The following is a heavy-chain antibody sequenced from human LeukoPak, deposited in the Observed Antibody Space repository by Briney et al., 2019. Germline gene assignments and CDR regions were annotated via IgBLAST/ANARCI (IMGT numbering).Heavy chain of an antibody. CDR3: ARVYSGYAGDY. Sequence: SGTLSLTCAVSGGSISSNNWWGWVRQPPGKGLEWIGEIYHSGSPNYNPSLKSRVTISVDKSRNHFSLNLSPVTAADTAVYYCARVYSGYAGDYWGQGTLVTVSS. V-gene: IGHV4-4*02. CDR2: IYHSGSP. D-gene: IGHD5-12*01. CDR1: GGSISSNNW. J-gene: IGHJ4*02.